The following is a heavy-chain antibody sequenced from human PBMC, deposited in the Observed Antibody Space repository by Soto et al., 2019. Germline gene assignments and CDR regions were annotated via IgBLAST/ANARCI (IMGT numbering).Heavy chain of an antibody. CDR2: IKSKTDGGTT. CDR3: TSPAMVRGVDYFGY. Sequence: EVQLVESGGGLVKPGGSLRLSCAASGFTFSNAWMSWVRQAPGKGLEWVGRIKSKTDGGTTDYAAPVKGRFTISRDDSKNTLYLQMNSLKTEDSAVYYCTSPAMVRGVDYFGYWGQGTLVTVSS. J-gene: IGHJ4*02. V-gene: IGHV3-15*01. CDR1: GFTFSNAW. D-gene: IGHD3-10*01.